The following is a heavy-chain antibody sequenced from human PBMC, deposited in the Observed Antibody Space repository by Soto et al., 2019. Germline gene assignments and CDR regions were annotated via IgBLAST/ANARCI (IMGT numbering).Heavy chain of an antibody. CDR3: ARDHGYCRGGSCYGYFQH. J-gene: IGHJ1*01. CDR1: GYTFTGYY. Sequence: ASVKVSCKASGYTFTGYYMHWVRQAPGQGLEWMGWINPNSGGTNYAQKFQGWVTMTRDTSISTAYMELSRLRSDDTAVYYCARDHGYCRGGSCYGYFQHWGQGTLVTVSS. V-gene: IGHV1-2*04. CDR2: INPNSGGT. D-gene: IGHD2-15*01.